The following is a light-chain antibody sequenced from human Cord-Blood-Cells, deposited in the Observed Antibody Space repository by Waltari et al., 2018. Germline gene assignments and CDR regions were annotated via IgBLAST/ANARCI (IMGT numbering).Light chain of an antibody. CDR1: QSVSSSY. CDR2: GAS. CDR3: QQYGSSPGT. V-gene: IGKV3-20*01. Sequence: EIVLTQSPGTLSLSPGERATLSCRASQSVSSSYLAWYQQKPGQDPRHLIYGASSRATGIPDRFSGSGSGTDFTLTISRLEPEDFAVYYCQQYGSSPGTFGGGTKVEIK. J-gene: IGKJ4*01.